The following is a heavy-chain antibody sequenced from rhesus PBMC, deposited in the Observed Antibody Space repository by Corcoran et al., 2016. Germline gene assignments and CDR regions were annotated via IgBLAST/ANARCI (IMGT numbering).Heavy chain of an antibody. CDR2: FYGSGSIT. V-gene: IGHV4S11*01. J-gene: IGHJ4*01. Sequence: QVQLQESGPGLVKPSETLSLTCAVSGGSISSGYYYWSWIRQPPGKGLVWLGYFYGSGSITNYNPSLNSRVTLSVDTSKNQLSLKLSSVTTADTAVYYCARGPYGSSYRFDYWGQGVLVTVSS. CDR1: GGSISSGYYY. D-gene: IGHD4-29*01. CDR3: ARGPYGSSYRFDY.